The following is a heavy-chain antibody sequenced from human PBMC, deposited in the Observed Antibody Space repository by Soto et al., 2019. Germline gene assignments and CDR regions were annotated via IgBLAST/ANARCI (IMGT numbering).Heavy chain of an antibody. CDR2: IIPIFGIA. CDR3: ARDKGVIPKDYYYGMDV. J-gene: IGHJ6*02. D-gene: IGHD3-16*02. V-gene: IGHV1-69*10. CDR1: GATFRTYA. Sequence: SLKVSCKASGATFRTYAISWVRQAPGQGLEWMGGIIPIFGIANYAQKFQGRVTITADKSTSTAYMELSSLRSEDTAVYYCARDKGVIPKDYYYGMDVWGQGTTVTVSS.